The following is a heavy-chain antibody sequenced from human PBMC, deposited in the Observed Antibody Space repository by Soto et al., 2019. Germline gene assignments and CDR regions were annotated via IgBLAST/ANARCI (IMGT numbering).Heavy chain of an antibody. V-gene: IGHV4-39*01. CDR1: GGSISSSSYY. CDR2: IYYSGST. CDR3: ARHSVASFPYGSGSYYNNDAFDI. D-gene: IGHD3-10*01. Sequence: PSETLSLTCTVSGGSISSSSYYWGWIRQPPGKGLEWIGSIYYSGSTYYNPSLKSRVTISVDTSKNQFSLKLSSVTAAGTAVYYCARHSVASFPYGSGSYYNNDAFDIWGQGTMVTVSS. J-gene: IGHJ3*02.